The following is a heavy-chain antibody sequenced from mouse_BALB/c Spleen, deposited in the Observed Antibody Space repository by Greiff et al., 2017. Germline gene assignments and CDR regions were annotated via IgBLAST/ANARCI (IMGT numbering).Heavy chain of an antibody. Sequence: EVNVVESGAELVRSGASVKLSCTASGFNIKDYYMHWVKQRPEQGLEWIGWIDPENGDTEYAPKFQGKATMTADTSSNTAYLQLSSLTSEDTAVYYCNAFYGNRYFDVWGAGTTVTVSS. D-gene: IGHD2-1*01. V-gene: IGHV14-4*02. CDR1: GFNIKDYY. CDR3: NAFYGNRYFDV. CDR2: IDPENGDT. J-gene: IGHJ1*01.